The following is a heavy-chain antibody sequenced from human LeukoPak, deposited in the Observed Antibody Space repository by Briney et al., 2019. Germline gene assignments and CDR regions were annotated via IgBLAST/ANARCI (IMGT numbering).Heavy chain of an antibody. J-gene: IGHJ4*02. CDR2: IYSGGST. Sequence: GGSLRLSCAASGFTVSSNYMSWVRQAPGKGLEWVSVIYSGGSTYYADSVKGRFTISRDNSKNTLYLQMNSLGAEDTAIYYCVRPSNPPHWGQGTLVTVSS. V-gene: IGHV3-66*01. CDR3: VRPSNPPH. CDR1: GFTVSSNY.